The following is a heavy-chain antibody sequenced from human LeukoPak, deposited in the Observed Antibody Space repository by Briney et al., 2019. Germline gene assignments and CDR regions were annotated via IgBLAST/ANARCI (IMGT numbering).Heavy chain of an antibody. CDR3: ARDSSGSGGSTIFHY. CDR2: ISAYNGNT. Sequence: ASVKVSCKASGYTFTSYGISWVRQAPGQGLEWMGWISAYNGNTNYAQKLQGRVTMTTDTSTSTAYMELRSLRSDDTAVYYCARDSSGSGGSTIFHYWGQGTLVTVSS. CDR1: GYTFTSYG. J-gene: IGHJ4*02. V-gene: IGHV1-18*01. D-gene: IGHD2-15*01.